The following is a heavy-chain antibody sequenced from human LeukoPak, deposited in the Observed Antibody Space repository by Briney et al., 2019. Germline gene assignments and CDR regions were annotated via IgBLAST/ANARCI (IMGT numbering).Heavy chain of an antibody. J-gene: IGHJ4*02. V-gene: IGHV3-30-3*01. D-gene: IGHD2-21*01. CDR3: ARVHCGGDCYSNYFDY. CDR2: ISYDGSNK. Sequence: PGGSLRLSCAASGFTFSSYAMHWVRQAPGKGLEWVAVISYDGSNKYYADSVKGRFTISRDNSKNTLYLQMNSLRAEDTAVYYCARVHCGGDCYSNYFDYWGQGTLVTVSS. CDR1: GFTFSSYA.